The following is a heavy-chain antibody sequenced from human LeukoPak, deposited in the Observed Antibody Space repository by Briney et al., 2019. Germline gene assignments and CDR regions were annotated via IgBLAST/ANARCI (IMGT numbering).Heavy chain of an antibody. V-gene: IGHV3-23*01. J-gene: IGHJ6*03. D-gene: IGHD6-6*01. CDR2: IRGSGGST. CDR3: AKSFEKYSSSSIDYYMDV. CDR1: GFTLSSYA. Sequence: DPGGSLRLSCAASGFTLSSYAMSWVRQAPGKGLEWVSGIRGSGGSTYYADSVKGRITIPRDNSKNTLYLQMNSLRAEDTAVYYCAKSFEKYSSSSIDYYMDVWGKGTTVTVSS.